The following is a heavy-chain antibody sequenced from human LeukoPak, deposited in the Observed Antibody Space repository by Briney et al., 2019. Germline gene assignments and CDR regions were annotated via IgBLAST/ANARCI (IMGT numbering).Heavy chain of an antibody. CDR1: GFTFSSYT. J-gene: IGHJ4*02. CDR3: ARPVSGWYWFDN. V-gene: IGHV3-23*01. D-gene: IGHD6-19*01. Sequence: PGGSLRLSCAASGFTFSSYTMSWVRQAPGKGLEWVSTITTSDGNTYYADSVKGRFTISRDNAKNTLYLQMNSLRAEDTAVYYCARPVSGWYWFDNWGQGSLVTVSS. CDR2: ITTSDGNT.